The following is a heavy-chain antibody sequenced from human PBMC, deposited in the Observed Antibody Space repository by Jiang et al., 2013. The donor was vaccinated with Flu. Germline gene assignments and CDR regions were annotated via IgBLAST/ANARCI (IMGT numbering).Heavy chain of an antibody. J-gene: IGHJ6*02. D-gene: IGHD2-15*01. Sequence: KLTQTLTLTCTFSGFSLNTYGVGVGWIRQPPGKALEWLALIYWDDDKRYSPSLKSRLTITKDTSKNQVVLTMTNMNPVDTATYYCARPTPMDVWGQGTTVTVSS. CDR1: GFSLNTYGVG. CDR3: ARPTPMDV. CDR2: IYWDDDK. V-gene: IGHV2-5*02.